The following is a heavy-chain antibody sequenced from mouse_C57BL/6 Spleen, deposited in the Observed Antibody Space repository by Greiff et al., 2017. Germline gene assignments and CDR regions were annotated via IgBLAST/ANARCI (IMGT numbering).Heavy chain of an antibody. Sequence: VKLMESGPGLVQPSQSLSITCTVSGFSLTSYGVHWVRQSPGKGLEWLGVIWSGGSTDYNAAFISRLSISKDNSKSQVFFKMNSLQADDTAIYYCARKGYGYDGWFAYWGQGTLVTVSA. CDR3: ARKGYGYDGWFAY. V-gene: IGHV2-2*01. CDR2: IWSGGST. J-gene: IGHJ3*01. D-gene: IGHD2-2*01. CDR1: GFSLTSYG.